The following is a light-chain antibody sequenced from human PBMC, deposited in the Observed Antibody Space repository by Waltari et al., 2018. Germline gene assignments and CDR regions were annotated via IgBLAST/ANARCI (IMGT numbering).Light chain of an antibody. V-gene: IGLV6-57*01. CDR3: QSYDSSNRGV. CDR1: SGSIPSNY. J-gene: IGLJ2*01. CDR2: EDN. Sequence: NFMLPQPHSVSESPGKTVTISCTPRSGSIPSNYVPWSQQRPGSSPTTVIYEDNQRPSGVPDRFSGSIDSSSNSASLTISGLKTEDEADYYCQSYDSSNRGVFGGGTKLTVL.